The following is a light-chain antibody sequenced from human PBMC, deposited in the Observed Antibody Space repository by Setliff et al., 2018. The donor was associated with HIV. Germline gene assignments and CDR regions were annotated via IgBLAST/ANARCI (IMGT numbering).Light chain of an antibody. Sequence: SALTQPASVSGSPGQSITISCTGSSSDFGGFNYVSWYQQHPGKAPKLLLYEVSNRPSGVSVRFSGSKSGNTASLTISGLQAEDEADYYCNSYTAASTQVFGGGTKVTVL. CDR2: EVS. J-gene: IGLJ3*02. CDR1: SSDFGGFNY. CDR3: NSYTAASTQV. V-gene: IGLV2-14*01.